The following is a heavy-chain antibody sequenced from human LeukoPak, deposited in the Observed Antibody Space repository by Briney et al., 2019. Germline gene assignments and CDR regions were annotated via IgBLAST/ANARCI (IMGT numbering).Heavy chain of an antibody. CDR2: IGSDGGNE. V-gene: IGHV3-33*01. CDR1: DFIFSSYG. D-gene: IGHD3-10*01. Sequence: GGSLRLSGVASDFIFSSYGMHWVRQAPGQGLEWVAVIGSDGGNEDYADSVKGRFTISRDNSKNTMFLQMNSLRDDDTAIYYCAREYYYASGFMDVWGQGTTVIVS. J-gene: IGHJ6*02. CDR3: AREYYYASGFMDV.